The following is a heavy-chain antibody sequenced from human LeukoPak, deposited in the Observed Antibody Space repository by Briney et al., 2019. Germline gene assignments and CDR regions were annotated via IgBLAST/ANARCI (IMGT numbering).Heavy chain of an antibody. D-gene: IGHD5-24*01. V-gene: IGHV4-34*01. CDR2: INHSGST. J-gene: IGHJ6*03. Sequence: SEALSLTCAVYGGSFSGYYWSWIRQPPGKGLEWIGEINHSGSTNYNPSLKSRVTISVDTSKNQFSLKLSPVTAADTAVYYCARRWYYMDVWGKGTTVTISS. CDR3: ARRWYYMDV. CDR1: GGSFSGYY.